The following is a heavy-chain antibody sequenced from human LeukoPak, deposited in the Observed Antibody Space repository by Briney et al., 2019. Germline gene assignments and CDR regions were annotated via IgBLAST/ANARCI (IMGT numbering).Heavy chain of an antibody. CDR3: ARDSRFHGGYDILTGYYIGAD. CDR2: ISAYNGNT. V-gene: IGHV1-18*01. Sequence: GASVKVSCKASGYTFTSYGISWVRQAPGQGLEWMGWISAYNGNTNYAQKLQGRVTMTTDTSTSTAYMELRSLRSDDTAVYYCARDSRFHGGYDILTGYYIGADWGQGTLVTVSS. D-gene: IGHD3-9*01. J-gene: IGHJ4*02. CDR1: GYTFTSYG.